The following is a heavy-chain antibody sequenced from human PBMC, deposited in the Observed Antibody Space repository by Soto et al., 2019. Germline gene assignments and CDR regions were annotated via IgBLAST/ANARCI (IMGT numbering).Heavy chain of an antibody. J-gene: IGHJ4*02. CDR3: AVPGRGEFDY. V-gene: IGHV4-61*08. CDR2: VYHSGTT. Sequence: SETLSLTCTVSGGSVNSGGYYWTWIRQHPGKGLEWIGEVYHSGTTNCNPSLKSRVTISIDKSKNQFSLTLTSMTAADTALYYCAVPGRGEFDYWSQGTLVTVSS. CDR1: GGSVNSGGYY. D-gene: IGHD5-12*01.